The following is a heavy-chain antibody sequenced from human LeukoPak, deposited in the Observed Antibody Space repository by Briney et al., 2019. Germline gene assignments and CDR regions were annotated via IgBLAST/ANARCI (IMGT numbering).Heavy chain of an antibody. CDR3: ARAYTSWSFDY. J-gene: IGHJ4*02. CDR2: IYYSGNT. Sequence: PSETLSLTCTLYGLSISTYYWRWIRQPPGKGMGWIGYIYYSGNTNYNPSLKSRVTISKDTSKNQFFLKLSSVPAATPAVYYCARAYTSWSFDYWGQGTLVTVSS. D-gene: IGHD2-2*02. V-gene: IGHV4-59*01. CDR1: GLSISTYY.